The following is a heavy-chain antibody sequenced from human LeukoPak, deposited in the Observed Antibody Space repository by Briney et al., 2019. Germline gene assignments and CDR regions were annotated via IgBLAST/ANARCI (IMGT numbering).Heavy chain of an antibody. CDR2: IYYSGST. V-gene: IGHV4-59*01. CDR3: ARGGYYGSGNDFRFDP. Sequence: SETLSLTCTVSGGSISSYYWSWIRQPPGKGLEWIGYIYYSGSTNCNPSLKSRVTISVDTSKNQFSLKLTSVTAAGTAVYFCARGGYYGSGNDFRFDPWGQGTLVTVSS. D-gene: IGHD3-10*01. CDR1: GGSISSYY. J-gene: IGHJ5*02.